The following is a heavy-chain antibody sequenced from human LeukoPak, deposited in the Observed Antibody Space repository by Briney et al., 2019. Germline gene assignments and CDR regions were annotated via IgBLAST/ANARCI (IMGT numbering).Heavy chain of an antibody. Sequence: PSETLSLTCTVSGGSISGYSCSLIRQPPGKGLEWIGFISYSGGTNYNPSLKSRVTMSVGTTKNQFSLKLSSVTAADTAVYYCARAPNYGGKPFDYWGQGALVTVSS. D-gene: IGHD4-23*01. J-gene: IGHJ4*02. CDR3: ARAPNYGGKPFDY. CDR2: ISYSGGT. V-gene: IGHV4-59*08. CDR1: GGSISGYS.